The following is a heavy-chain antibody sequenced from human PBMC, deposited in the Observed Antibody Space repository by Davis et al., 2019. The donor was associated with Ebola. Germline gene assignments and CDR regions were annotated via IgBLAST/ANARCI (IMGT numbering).Heavy chain of an antibody. CDR1: GGSISSSSYY. J-gene: IGHJ4*02. D-gene: IGHD2-21*01. V-gene: IGHV4-39*01. Sequence: MPSETLSLTCTVSGGSISSSSYYWGWIRQHPGKGLEWIGSIYYSGSTYYNPSLKSRVTISVDTSKNQFSLKLSSVTAADTAVYYCARHKSIVVVHWGQGTLVTVSS. CDR2: IYYSGST. CDR3: ARHKSIVVVH.